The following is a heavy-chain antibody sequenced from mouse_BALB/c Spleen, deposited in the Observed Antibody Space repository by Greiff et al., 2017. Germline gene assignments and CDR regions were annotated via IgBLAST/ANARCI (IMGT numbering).Heavy chain of an antibody. J-gene: IGHJ2*01. D-gene: IGHD2-14*01. Sequence: VQLQQFGAELVKPGASVKISCKASGYTFTDYNMDWVMQSHGKSLEWIGRINPYNGDTFYNQKFKGKATLTVDKSSSTAHMELRSLASEDSAVYYCAKGYRYDEAFDYWGQGTTLTVSS. CDR3: AKGYRYDEAFDY. V-gene: IGHV1-20*02. CDR1: GYTFTDYN. CDR2: INPYNGDT.